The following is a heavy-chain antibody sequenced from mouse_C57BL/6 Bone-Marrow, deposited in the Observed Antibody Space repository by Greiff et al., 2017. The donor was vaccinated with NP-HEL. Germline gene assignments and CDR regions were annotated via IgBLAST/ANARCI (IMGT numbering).Heavy chain of an antibody. D-gene: IGHD1-1*01. V-gene: IGHV1-81*01. J-gene: IGHJ1*03. CDR3: ARRGPYYGSSYWYFDV. CDR1: SYTFTSYG. CDR2: IYPRSGNT. Sequence: QVQLQQSGAELARPGASVKLSCKASSYTFTSYGISWVKQRTGQGLEWIGEIYPRSGNTYYNEKFKGKATLTADKSSSTAYMELRSLTSEDSAVYFCARRGPYYGSSYWYFDVWGTGTTVTVSS.